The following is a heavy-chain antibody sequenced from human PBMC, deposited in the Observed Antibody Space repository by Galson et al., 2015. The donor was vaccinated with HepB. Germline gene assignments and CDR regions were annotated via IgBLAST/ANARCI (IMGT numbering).Heavy chain of an antibody. Sequence: SLRLSCAASGFTFSSYAMSWVRQAPGKGLEWVSAISGSGGSTYYADSVKGRFTISRDNSKNTLYLQMNSLRAEDTAVYYGAKDLAAVAPEDYYYYGMDVWGQGTSVTVSS. CDR3: AKDLAAVAPEDYYYYGMDV. CDR1: GFTFSSYA. V-gene: IGHV3-23*01. D-gene: IGHD1-14*01. CDR2: ISGSGGST. J-gene: IGHJ6*02.